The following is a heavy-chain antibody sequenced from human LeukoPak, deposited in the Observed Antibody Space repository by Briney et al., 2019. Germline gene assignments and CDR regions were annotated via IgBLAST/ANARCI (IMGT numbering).Heavy chain of an antibody. J-gene: IGHJ4*02. CDR1: RFTFSSYS. CDR3: ARDRGYCSGGSCYTYYFDY. Sequence: PGRSLRLSCAASRFTFSSYSMNWVRQAPGKGLEWISYISLSSGTIYYADSVKGRFTISRDNAKNSLYLQMNSLRDEDTAVYYCARDRGYCSGGSCYTYYFDYWGQGTLVTVSS. V-gene: IGHV3-48*02. D-gene: IGHD2-15*01. CDR2: ISLSSGTI.